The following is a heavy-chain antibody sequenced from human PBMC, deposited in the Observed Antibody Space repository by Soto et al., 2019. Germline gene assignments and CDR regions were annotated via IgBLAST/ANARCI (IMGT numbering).Heavy chain of an antibody. CDR1: GFTFDDYA. CDR2: ISCSGGSI. J-gene: IGHJ6*02. Sequence: GGSLRLSCAASGFTFDDYAMHWVRQAPGKGLEWVSGISCSGGSIYYADSVKGRFTISRDNSKNSLYLQMNSLRAEDTAVYYCARDLYYYYYYGMDVWGQGTTVTVSS. CDR3: ARDLYYYYYYGMDV. V-gene: IGHV3-9*01.